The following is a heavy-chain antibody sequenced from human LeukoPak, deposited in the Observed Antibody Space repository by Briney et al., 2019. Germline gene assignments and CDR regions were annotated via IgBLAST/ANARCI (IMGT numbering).Heavy chain of an antibody. Sequence: GGSLRLSCAASGFTFSAYDMNWVRQAPGKGLEWVSHITSSGSTIYYADSVKGRFTISRDNSKNTLYLQMNSLRAEDTAVYYCARVQGRYSYGSGFDSWGQGTLVTVSS. V-gene: IGHV3-48*03. J-gene: IGHJ4*02. D-gene: IGHD5-18*01. CDR1: GFTFSAYD. CDR3: ARVQGRYSYGSGFDS. CDR2: ITSSGSTI.